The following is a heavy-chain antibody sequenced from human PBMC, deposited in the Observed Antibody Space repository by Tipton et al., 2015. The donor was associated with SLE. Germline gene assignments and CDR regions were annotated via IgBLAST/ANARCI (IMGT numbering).Heavy chain of an antibody. CDR3: ASERYSSSSGFDY. D-gene: IGHD6-6*01. V-gene: IGHV4-34*01. CDR2: INHSGST. CDR1: GGSFSGYY. J-gene: IGHJ4*02. Sequence: TLSLTCAVYGGSFSGYYWSWIRQPPGKGLEWIGEINHSGSTNYNPSLKSRVTISVDTSKNQFSLKLSSVTAADTAVYYCASERYSSSSGFDYWGQGTLVTVSS.